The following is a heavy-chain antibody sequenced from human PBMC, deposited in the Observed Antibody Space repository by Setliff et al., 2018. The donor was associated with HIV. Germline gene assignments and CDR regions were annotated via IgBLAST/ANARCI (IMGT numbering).Heavy chain of an antibody. D-gene: IGHD2-2*01. V-gene: IGHV4-31*03. CDR2: IYYSGNP. CDR3: ARGFDYAQRPPLYYFDY. CDR1: GGSISSGYYY. J-gene: IGHJ4*02. Sequence: NPSETLSLTCTVSGGSISSGYYYWSWIRQHPGKGLEWIGYIYYSGNPFYNPSLRSRVTISLDTSKNQFSLKLSSVTAADTAVYYCARGFDYAQRPPLYYFDYWGQGTLVTVLL.